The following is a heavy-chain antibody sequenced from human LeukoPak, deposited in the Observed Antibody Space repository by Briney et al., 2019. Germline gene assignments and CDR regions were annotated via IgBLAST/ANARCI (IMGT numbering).Heavy chain of an antibody. Sequence: PGGSLRLSCAASGFTFSSYGMHWVRQAPGKGLEWVAVIWYDGSNKYYADSVKGRFTISRDNSKNTLYLQMNSLRAEDTAVYYCARDLVSYDYAYYYYGMDVWGQGTTVTVSS. CDR1: GFTFSSYG. D-gene: IGHD3-16*01. CDR2: IWYDGSNK. V-gene: IGHV3-33*01. CDR3: ARDLVSYDYAYYYYGMDV. J-gene: IGHJ6*02.